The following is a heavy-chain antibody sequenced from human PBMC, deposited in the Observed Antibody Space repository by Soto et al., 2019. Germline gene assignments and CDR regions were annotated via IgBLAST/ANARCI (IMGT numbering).Heavy chain of an antibody. CDR3: ARDLAAVPRAFDY. CDR1: GGSISSYF. J-gene: IGHJ4*02. CDR2: VYYTGTT. Sequence: PSETLSLTCTVSGGSISSYFYIWVRQPPGKGLEWIGSVYYTGTTDYNPSLKSRVTISVDTSKTQFSLNLRSVTAADTAVYYCARDLAAVPRAFDYWRRGTLVTVPS. V-gene: IGHV4-59*01. D-gene: IGHD6-13*01.